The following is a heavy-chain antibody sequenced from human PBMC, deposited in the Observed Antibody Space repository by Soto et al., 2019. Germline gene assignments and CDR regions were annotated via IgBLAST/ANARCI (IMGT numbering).Heavy chain of an antibody. V-gene: IGHV1-18*01. J-gene: IGHJ6*03. CDR1: GYTFTSYG. CDR3: ARRSGYGGRYYYYYMDV. CDR2: ISAYNGNT. Sequence: ASVKVSCKASGYTFTSYGISWVRQAPGQGLEWMGWISAYNGNTNYAQKLQGRVTMTTDTSTSTAYMELRSLRSDDTAVYYCARRSGYGGRYYYYYMDVWGKGTTVTV. D-gene: IGHD6-25*01.